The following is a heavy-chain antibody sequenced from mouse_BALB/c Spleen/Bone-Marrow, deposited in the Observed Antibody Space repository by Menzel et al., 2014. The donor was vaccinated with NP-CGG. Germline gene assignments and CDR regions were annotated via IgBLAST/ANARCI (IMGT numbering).Heavy chain of an antibody. J-gene: IGHJ2*01. CDR2: IDPENGNT. CDR1: GFNIKDYY. V-gene: IGHV14-1*02. CDR3: ASYYGSSYDYFDY. D-gene: IGHD1-1*01. Sequence: EVQLQQSGAELVMPGALVKLSCKASGFNIKDYYMHWVKQRPEQGLEWIGWIDPENGNTIYDPKFQGKASITADTSSNTAYLQLSSLTSEDTAVYYCASYYGSSYDYFDYWGQGTTLTVSS.